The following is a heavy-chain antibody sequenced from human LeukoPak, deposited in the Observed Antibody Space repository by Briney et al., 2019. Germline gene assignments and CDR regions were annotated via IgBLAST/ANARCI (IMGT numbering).Heavy chain of an antibody. CDR1: GFSFSSHA. D-gene: IGHD1-1*01. Sequence: GGSLRLSCAASGFSFSSHAMCWVRQAPGKGLEFFSSIDISGGSTYYADSVQGRFTLSSDNSKNTLYLQMHRLRAEDTALYYCANEVRPNDYWGQGTLVTVSS. CDR3: ANEVRPNDY. CDR2: IDISGGST. J-gene: IGHJ4*02. V-gene: IGHV3-23*01.